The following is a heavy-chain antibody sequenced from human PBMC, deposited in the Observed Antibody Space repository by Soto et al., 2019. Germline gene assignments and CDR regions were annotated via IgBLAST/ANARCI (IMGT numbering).Heavy chain of an antibody. CDR2: IYDTGISGYTPST. Sequence: SETLSLTCTVSGGSITSSYWSWIRRPPGKGLEWIAYIYDTGISGYTPSTSYNPSLKRRDTMSVDTSKSQFSLKLTSVTAADTAVYYCARGEDAFFYYGLDVWGQGITVT. V-gene: IGHV4-59*01. CDR1: GGSITSSY. CDR3: ARGEDAFFYYGLDV. J-gene: IGHJ6*02.